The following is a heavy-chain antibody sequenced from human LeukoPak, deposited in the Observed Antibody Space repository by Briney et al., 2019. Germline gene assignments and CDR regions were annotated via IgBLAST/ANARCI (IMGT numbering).Heavy chain of an antibody. CDR2: INPSGGST. J-gene: IGHJ4*02. Sequence: ASVKVSCKASGYTFTSYYMHWVRQAPGQGLEWMGIINPSGGSTSYAQKFQGRVTMTRDTSTSTGYMELSSLRSDDTAVYYCARDLTYYYDSSGYLGYWGQGTLVTVSS. CDR3: ARDLTYYYDSSGYLGY. CDR1: GYTFTSYY. V-gene: IGHV1-46*01. D-gene: IGHD3-22*01.